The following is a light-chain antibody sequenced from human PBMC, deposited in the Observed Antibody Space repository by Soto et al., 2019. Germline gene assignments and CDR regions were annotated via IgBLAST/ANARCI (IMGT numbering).Light chain of an antibody. Sequence: EIVMTQSPATLSVSPGERATLSCRASQSVSSNLAWYQHKPGQAPGLLIYGASTRATGIPARFSGSGSGTEFTLTISSLQSEDFAVYYCQQYNNWPFTFGGGTK. V-gene: IGKV3-15*01. CDR3: QQYNNWPFT. J-gene: IGKJ4*01. CDR2: GAS. CDR1: QSVSSN.